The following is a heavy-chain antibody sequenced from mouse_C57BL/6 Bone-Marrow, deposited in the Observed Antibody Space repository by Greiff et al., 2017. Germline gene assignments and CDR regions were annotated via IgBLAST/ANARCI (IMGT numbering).Heavy chain of an antibody. CDR3: ARCYYGSSSYWYFDV. Sequence: QVQLQQPGAELVKPGASVKLSCKASGYTFTSYWMHWVKQRPGQGLEWIGMIHPNSGSTNYNEKFKSKATLTVDKSSSTAYMQLSSLTSEDSAVYYCARCYYGSSSYWYFDVWGTGTTVTVAS. CDR2: IHPNSGST. CDR1: GYTFTSYW. V-gene: IGHV1-64*01. D-gene: IGHD1-1*01. J-gene: IGHJ1*03.